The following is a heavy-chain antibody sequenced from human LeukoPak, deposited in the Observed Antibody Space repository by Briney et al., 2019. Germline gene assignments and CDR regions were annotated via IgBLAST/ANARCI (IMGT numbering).Heavy chain of an antibody. V-gene: IGHV3-7*01. J-gene: IGHJ4*01. CDR1: GFTFIRYC. CDR2: INPDGDGM. D-gene: IGHD3/OR15-3a*01. CDR3: AAWTVRGHSS. Sequence: GGSLRLSRTASGFTFIRYCLNWIRQAPGKGLEWVANINPDGDGMRFADSVKGRITMSIDNAQSSLHLQMNSLRVEDTAFYYCAAWTVRGHSSWGHGVLVTVSS.